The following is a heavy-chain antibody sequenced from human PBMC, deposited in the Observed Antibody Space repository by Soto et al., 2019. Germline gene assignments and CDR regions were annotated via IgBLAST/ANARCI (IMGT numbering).Heavy chain of an antibody. CDR1: GDSISSYNW. CDR3: ARREGDCRGGSCPYYHD. V-gene: IGHV4-4*02. CDR2: VYHSGNT. J-gene: IGHJ4*02. Sequence: QVHLQESGPRLVKPSETLSLTCDVSGDSISSYNWWTWVRQTPGKGLGWIGEVYHSGNTNYNPSLKGRVSISVDKSRNQFSLSLTSVTAADTAVYYCARREGDCRGGSCPYYHDWGQGTLVTASS. D-gene: IGHD2-15*01.